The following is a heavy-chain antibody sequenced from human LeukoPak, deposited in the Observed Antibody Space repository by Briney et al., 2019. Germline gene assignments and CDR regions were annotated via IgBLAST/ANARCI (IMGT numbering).Heavy chain of an antibody. D-gene: IGHD5-24*01. J-gene: IGHJ4*02. CDR2: GHPNTGDT. Sequence: ASVKVSCKASGYTITDYYIHWVRQAPGQGLEWMGWGHPNTGDTNYSQKFQGSVTMTRDTSLNTAYRDVSRLTSGDTAVYFWARKSGWLQPLDYWGEGTLVTVPS. CDR3: ARKSGWLQPLDY. CDR1: GYTITDYY. V-gene: IGHV1-2*02.